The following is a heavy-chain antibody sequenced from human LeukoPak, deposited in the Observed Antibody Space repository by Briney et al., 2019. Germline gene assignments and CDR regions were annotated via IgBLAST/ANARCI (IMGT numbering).Heavy chain of an antibody. J-gene: IGHJ4*02. D-gene: IGHD6-13*01. Sequence: PGGSLRLSCVASGFTFSNYAVSWVCQAPGKGLAWVSAISDSGGSTQYADSVKGRFTISRDNSKNTLYLEMNILRAEDTAIYYCAKGSSNWRNYYYFDYWGQGTLVTVSS. CDR2: ISDSGGST. CDR1: GFTFSNYA. V-gene: IGHV3-23*01. CDR3: AKGSSNWRNYYYFDY.